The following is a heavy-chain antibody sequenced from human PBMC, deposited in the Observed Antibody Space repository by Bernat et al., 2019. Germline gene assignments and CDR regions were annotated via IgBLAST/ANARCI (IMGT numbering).Heavy chain of an antibody. CDR3: ARELGYCSGGSCSGGRIIKNYFDY. CDR1: GYTFTGYY. CDR2: INPNSGGT. J-gene: IGHJ4*02. Sequence: QVQLVQSGAEVKKPGASVKVSCKASGYTFTGYYMHWVRQAPGQGLEWMGWINPNSGGTNYAQKFQGRVTMTRDTSISTAYMERSRLRSDDTAVYYCARELGYCSGGSCSGGRIIKNYFDYWGQGTLVTVSS. V-gene: IGHV1-2*02. D-gene: IGHD2-15*01.